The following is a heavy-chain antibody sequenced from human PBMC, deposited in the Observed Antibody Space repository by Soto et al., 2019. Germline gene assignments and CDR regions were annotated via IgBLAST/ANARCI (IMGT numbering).Heavy chain of an antibody. CDR1: GFTFSSYA. CDR3: ANSHRPVVVVPAADY. D-gene: IGHD2-2*01. J-gene: IGHJ4*02. CDR2: ISGSGGST. Sequence: EVQLLESGGGLVQPGGSLRLSCAASGFTFSSYAMSWVRQAPGKGLEWVSAISGSGGSTYYADSVKGRFTISRDNSKNTLYLQMNSLRAEDTAVYYCANSHRPVVVVPAADYWGQGTLVTVSS. V-gene: IGHV3-23*01.